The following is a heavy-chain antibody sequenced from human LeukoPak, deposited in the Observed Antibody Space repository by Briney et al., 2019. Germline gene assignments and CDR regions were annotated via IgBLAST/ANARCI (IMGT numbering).Heavy chain of an antibody. Sequence: HPGGSLRLSCAASGFSFRTYWMTWVRRAPGKGLEWVAGIKKDGSERYYVDSVKGRFTISRDNAKNSVFLQMNSLRVEDTAVYYCSWSGEADWGQGTLVTVSS. D-gene: IGHD3-3*01. CDR3: SWSGEAD. V-gene: IGHV3-7*01. CDR1: GFSFRTYW. J-gene: IGHJ4*02. CDR2: IKKDGSER.